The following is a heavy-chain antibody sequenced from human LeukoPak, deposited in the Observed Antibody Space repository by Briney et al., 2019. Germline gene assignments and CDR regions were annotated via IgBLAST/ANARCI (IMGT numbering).Heavy chain of an antibody. CDR3: ASWCSSTSCSFDY. Sequence: GRSLRLSCAASGFTFSSYAMHWVRQAPGKGLEWVAVISYDGSNKYYADSVKDRFTISRDNSKNTLYLQMNSLRAEDTAVYYCASWCSSTSCSFDYWGQGTLVTVSS. V-gene: IGHV3-30*01. D-gene: IGHD2-2*01. J-gene: IGHJ4*02. CDR1: GFTFSSYA. CDR2: ISYDGSNK.